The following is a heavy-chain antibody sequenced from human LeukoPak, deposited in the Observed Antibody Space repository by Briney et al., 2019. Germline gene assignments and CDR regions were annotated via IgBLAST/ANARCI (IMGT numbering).Heavy chain of an antibody. CDR1: GFTFGDYA. J-gene: IGHJ6*03. D-gene: IGHD3-3*01. Sequence: TGRSLRLSCTASGFTFGDYAMSWFRHAPGKGLEWVGFTRSKAYGGTTEYAASVKGRFTISRDDSKSIAHLQINSLKTEDTAVYYCTRDLFWSGYYEVRYYYYYYMDVWGKGTTVTVSS. CDR3: TRDLFWSGYYEVRYYYYYYMDV. V-gene: IGHV3-49*03. CDR2: TRSKAYGGTT.